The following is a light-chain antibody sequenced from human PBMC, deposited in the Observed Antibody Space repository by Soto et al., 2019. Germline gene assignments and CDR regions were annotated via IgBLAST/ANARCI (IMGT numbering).Light chain of an antibody. Sequence: PGERATLSCRASQSVSSSYLAWYQQKPGQAPRLLIYAASTRATGLPARFSGSGSGTEFTLTISSLQSEDFAVYSCQQYNNWPLTFGQGTKVDIK. CDR2: AAS. CDR3: QQYNNWPLT. V-gene: IGKV3-15*01. CDR1: QSVSSSY. J-gene: IGKJ1*01.